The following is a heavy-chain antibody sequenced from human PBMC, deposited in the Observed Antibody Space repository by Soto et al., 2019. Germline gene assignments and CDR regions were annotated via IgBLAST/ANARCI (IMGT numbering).Heavy chain of an antibody. D-gene: IGHD3-10*01. J-gene: IGHJ4*02. Sequence: SETLSLTCAVYGGSFSGYYWSWIRQPPGKGLEWIGEINHSGSTNYNPSLKSRVTISVDTSKNQFSLKLSSVTAADTAVHYCARGSGADYYGSGSYYKPPGYFDYWGQGTLVTVSS. CDR1: GGSFSGYY. CDR2: INHSGST. CDR3: ARGSGADYYGSGSYYKPPGYFDY. V-gene: IGHV4-34*01.